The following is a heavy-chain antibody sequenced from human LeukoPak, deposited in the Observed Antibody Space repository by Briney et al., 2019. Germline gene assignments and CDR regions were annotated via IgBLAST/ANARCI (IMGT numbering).Heavy chain of an antibody. D-gene: IGHD4-17*01. CDR2: ISGYSGNT. Sequence: ASVKVSCKTSGYTFTNYGISWVQQAPGQGPEWMGWISGYSGNTNYVQKFQGRVTMTTDASTSTAYMELRSLRSDDTAVYYCARDLSLGPRHYGEPFDYWGQGTLVTVSP. J-gene: IGHJ4*02. CDR1: GYTFTNYG. CDR3: ARDLSLGPRHYGEPFDY. V-gene: IGHV1-18*01.